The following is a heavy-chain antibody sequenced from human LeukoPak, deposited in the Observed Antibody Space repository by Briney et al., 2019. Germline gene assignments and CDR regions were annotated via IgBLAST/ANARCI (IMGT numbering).Heavy chain of an antibody. CDR3: ASLLRYCSSTSCQGAFDY. J-gene: IGHJ4*02. V-gene: IGHV5-51*01. CDR1: GYSFTSYW. CDR2: IYPGDSDT. Sequence: GESLKISFKGSGYSFTSYWIGWVRQMPGKGLEWMGIIYPGDSDTRYSPSFQGQVTISADKSISTAYLQWSSLKASDTAMYYCASLLRYCSSTSCQGAFDYWGQGTLVTVSS. D-gene: IGHD2-2*01.